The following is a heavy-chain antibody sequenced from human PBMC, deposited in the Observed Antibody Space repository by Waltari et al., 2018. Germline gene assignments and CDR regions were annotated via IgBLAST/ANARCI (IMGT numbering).Heavy chain of an antibody. CDR1: GFTCSSYA. J-gene: IGHJ6*02. Sequence: EVQLLESGGGLVQPGGSLRLSCAASGFTCSSYAMSWVRQAPAKGLGWVSAISGSGGSTYYADSVKGRFTISRDNSKNTLYLQMNSLRAEDTAVYYCAKDGLGGYYGSGSYCCGMDVWGQGTTVTVSS. V-gene: IGHV3-23*01. D-gene: IGHD3-10*01. CDR3: AKDGLGGYYGSGSYCCGMDV. CDR2: ISGSGGST.